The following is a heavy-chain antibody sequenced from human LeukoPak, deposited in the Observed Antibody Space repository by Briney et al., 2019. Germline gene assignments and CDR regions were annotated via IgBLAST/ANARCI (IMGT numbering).Heavy chain of an antibody. CDR2: INHSGST. CDR3: ARGRYRGWFDP. CDR1: GGSFSGYY. D-gene: IGHD1-1*01. V-gene: IGHV4-34*01. J-gene: IGHJ5*02. Sequence: SETLSLTCAVYGGSFSGYYWSWIRQPPGKGLEWIGEINHSGSTNYNPSLKSRVTISVDTSKNQFSLKLSSVTAADAAVYYCARGRYRGWFDPWGQGTLVTVSS.